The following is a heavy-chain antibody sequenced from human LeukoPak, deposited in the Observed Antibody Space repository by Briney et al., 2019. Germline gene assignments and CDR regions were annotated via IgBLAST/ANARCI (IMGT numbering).Heavy chain of an antibody. CDR3: ARVRYTSGWNWFDP. J-gene: IGHJ5*02. CDR2: IKEDGTEK. Sequence: PGGSLILSCAASGFTFSNYWMNWVRQAPGKGLEWVAHIKEDGTEKYYVDSVKGRFTISRDNAKNSMNLQMNSLRVEDTAVYYCARVRYTSGWNWFDPWGQGTLVTVSS. CDR1: GFTFSNYW. V-gene: IGHV3-7*05. D-gene: IGHD6-19*01.